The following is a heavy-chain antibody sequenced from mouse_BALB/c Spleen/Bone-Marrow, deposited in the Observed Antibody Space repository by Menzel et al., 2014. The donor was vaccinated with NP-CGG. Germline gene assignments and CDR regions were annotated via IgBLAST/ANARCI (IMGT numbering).Heavy chain of an antibody. Sequence: VKLMESGPGLVQPSQSLSITCTVPGFSLTTYGVHWVRQSPGKGLEWLGAIWSGGNTDYNAAFISRLSISKDNSKSQVFFEMNSLQAYDTAIYYCARKLRLYAMDYWGQGTSVTVSS. CDR3: ARKLRLYAMDY. J-gene: IGHJ4*01. CDR2: IWSGGNT. D-gene: IGHD1-1*01. CDR1: GFSLTTYG. V-gene: IGHV2-2*01.